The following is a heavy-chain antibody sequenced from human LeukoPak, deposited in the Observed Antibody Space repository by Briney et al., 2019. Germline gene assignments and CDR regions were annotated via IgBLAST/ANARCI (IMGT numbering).Heavy chain of an antibody. CDR2: ISYDGSNK. CDR3: AKEFYSSSWALDY. Sequence: GGSLRLSCAASGFTFSSYGMHWVRQAPGKGLEWVAVISYDGSNKYYADSVKGRFTISRDNSKNTLYLQMNSLRAEDTAVYYCAKEFYSSSWALDYWGQGTLVTVSS. J-gene: IGHJ4*02. CDR1: GFTFSSYG. D-gene: IGHD6-13*01. V-gene: IGHV3-30*18.